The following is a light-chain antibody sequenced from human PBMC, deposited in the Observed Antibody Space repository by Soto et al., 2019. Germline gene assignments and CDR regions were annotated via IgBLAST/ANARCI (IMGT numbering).Light chain of an antibody. J-gene: IGLJ2*01. V-gene: IGLV2-14*03. CDR1: NSDVGAYPY. CDR3: SSYATSGTNVI. CDR2: EVA. Sequence: QFVLAQPASVSGSPGQSITISCTGTNSDVGAYPYVSWYQQHPGNAPKLLIYEVADRPSGVSDRFSGSKSGNTASLTISALQAEDEAVYYCSSYATSGTNVIFGGGTKVTVL.